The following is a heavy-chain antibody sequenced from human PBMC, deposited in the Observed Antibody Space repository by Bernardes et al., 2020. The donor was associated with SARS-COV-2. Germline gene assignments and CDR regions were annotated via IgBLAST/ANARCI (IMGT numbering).Heavy chain of an antibody. Sequence: GGSLRLSCAASEFTFSRFWMHWVRQVPGKGLVWVSRINEDGTTTDYADSVKGRFTISRDNAKNTLFLQMNSLRAEDTAIYYCARDVPGREDFWGPGTLVTVSS. CDR1: EFTFSRFW. J-gene: IGHJ4*02. CDR3: ARDVPGREDF. CDR2: INEDGTTT. D-gene: IGHD1-26*01. V-gene: IGHV3-74*01.